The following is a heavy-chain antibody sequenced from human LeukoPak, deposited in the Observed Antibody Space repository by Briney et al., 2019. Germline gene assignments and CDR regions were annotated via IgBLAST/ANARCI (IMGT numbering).Heavy chain of an antibody. Sequence: PSETLSLTCMVSGGSISSYYWSRIRQPPGKGLEWIGYIYYSGSTNYNPSLKSRVTISVDTSKNQFSLKLSSVTAAGTAVYYCARAFLEGGLDYWGQGTLVTVSS. CDR2: IYYSGST. J-gene: IGHJ4*02. CDR3: ARAFLEGGLDY. D-gene: IGHD1-26*01. V-gene: IGHV4-59*01. CDR1: GGSISSYY.